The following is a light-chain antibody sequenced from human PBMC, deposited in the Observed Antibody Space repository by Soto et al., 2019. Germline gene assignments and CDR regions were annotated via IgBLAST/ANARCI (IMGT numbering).Light chain of an antibody. J-gene: IGKJ1*01. CDR3: QQSYSTPRT. CDR1: QSISSF. Sequence: DIQMTQPPSSLSASVGDRVTITCRASQSISSFLNWYQKKPGKAPKLLIYAASSLQSGVPSRFSDSGSGTDFTLTISSLQPEDFATYYCQQSYSTPRTCGQGTKVEIK. CDR2: AAS. V-gene: IGKV1-39*01.